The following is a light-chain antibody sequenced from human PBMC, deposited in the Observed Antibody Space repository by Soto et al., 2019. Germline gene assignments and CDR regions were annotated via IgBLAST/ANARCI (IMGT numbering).Light chain of an antibody. Sequence: QLVLTQSPSASASLGASVKLTGTLSSGHSSYAIAWHQQQPEKGPRYWMTLNSDGSHSKGDGIPDRFSGSSSGAERYRTISSLQSEEEADYYCQTWGTGIWVFGGGTKLTVL. V-gene: IGLV4-69*01. J-gene: IGLJ3*02. CDR3: QTWGTGIWV. CDR2: LNSDGSH. CDR1: SGHSSYA.